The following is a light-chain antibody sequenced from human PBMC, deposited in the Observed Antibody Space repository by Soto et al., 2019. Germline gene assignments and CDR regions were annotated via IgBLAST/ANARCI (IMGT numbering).Light chain of an antibody. Sequence: QSVLTQPPSVSGSPGQSVTISCTGTSTDFVTYNRVSWYQQPPGTAPKLMIYEVSNRPSGVSNRFSGSKSGNTASLTISGLQAEDEADYYCSSYTSNSSPDVFGTGTKVTGL. V-gene: IGLV2-18*02. CDR3: SSYTSNSSPDV. CDR1: STDFVTYNR. J-gene: IGLJ1*01. CDR2: EVS.